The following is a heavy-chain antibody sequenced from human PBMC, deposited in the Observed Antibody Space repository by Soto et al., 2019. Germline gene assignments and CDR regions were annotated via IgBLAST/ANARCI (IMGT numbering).Heavy chain of an antibody. CDR1: EVTSVDNA. J-gene: IGHJ4*02. CDR3: AISQDRGGRTAFVY. D-gene: IGHD3-16*01. V-gene: IGHV3-9*01. CDR2: INWKSDI. Sequence: RDYCRVVEVTSVDNAGRRVLQNQEKGLEWVSGINWKSDIGYADSVKGRFTISRDNAENSLYLQMNSLRAEDTALYYCAISQDRGGRTAFVYWGQGTQVTVSS.